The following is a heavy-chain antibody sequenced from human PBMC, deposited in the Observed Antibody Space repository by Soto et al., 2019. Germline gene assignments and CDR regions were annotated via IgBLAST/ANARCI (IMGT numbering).Heavy chain of an antibody. V-gene: IGHV1-2*02. CDR2: INPETGGT. D-gene: IGHD2-2*01. Sequence: QVQLVQSGADVKTPGASVRVSCKASGYTFTGYYVHWVREAPGQGLEWMGWINPETGGTSYAQKFQGRVTLSRDTSINTAYLELSRLRFDDAAVYFCVRERYQVISDGMDVWGQGTTVTVSS. J-gene: IGHJ6*02. CDR1: GYTFTGYY. CDR3: VRERYQVISDGMDV.